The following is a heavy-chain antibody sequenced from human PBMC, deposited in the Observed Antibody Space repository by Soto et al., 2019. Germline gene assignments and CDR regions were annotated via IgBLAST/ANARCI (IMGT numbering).Heavy chain of an antibody. J-gene: IGHJ6*03. CDR3: AKDLVATTQYYYYMDV. V-gene: IGHV3-23*01. CDR2: ISGSGGST. Sequence: EVQLLESGGGLVQPGGSLRLSCAASGFTFSSYAMSWVRQAPGKGLEWVSAISGSGGSTYYADSVKGRFTISRDNSKNPLYLQMNSLRAEDTAVYCCAKDLVATTQYYYYMDVWGKGTTVTVSS. D-gene: IGHD5-12*01. CDR1: GFTFSSYA.